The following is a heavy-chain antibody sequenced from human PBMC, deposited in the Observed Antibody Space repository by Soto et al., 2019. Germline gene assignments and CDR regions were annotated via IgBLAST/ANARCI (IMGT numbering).Heavy chain of an antibody. J-gene: IGHJ3*02. CDR2: IRHGSTTK. Sequence: GSLRLSCAASGFTFSSYGMHWVRQAPGKGLEWVSYIRHGSTTKYYADSVKGRFTISRDNAKNTLYLQMNSLRAEDTAVYYCARDIGYLDAFDIWGQGTMVTVSS. D-gene: IGHD5-12*01. CDR1: GFTFSSYG. V-gene: IGHV3-48*04. CDR3: ARDIGYLDAFDI.